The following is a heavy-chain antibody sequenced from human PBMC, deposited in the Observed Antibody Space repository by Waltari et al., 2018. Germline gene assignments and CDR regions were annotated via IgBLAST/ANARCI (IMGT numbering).Heavy chain of an antibody. CDR1: GFTFSSYD. D-gene: IGHD4-17*01. CDR3: ARAGEATVTPEYYFDY. V-gene: IGHV3-13*01. J-gene: IGHJ4*02. CDR2: IGTAGDT. Sequence: EVQLVESGGGLVQPGGSLRLSCAASGFTFSSYDMHWVRPATGKGLEWVSAIGTAGDTYYPGSVKGRFTISRENAKNSLYLQMNSLRAGDTAVYYCARAGEATVTPEYYFDYWGQGTLVTVSS.